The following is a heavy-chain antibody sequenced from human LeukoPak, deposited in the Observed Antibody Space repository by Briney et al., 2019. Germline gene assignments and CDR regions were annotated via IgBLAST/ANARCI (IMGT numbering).Heavy chain of an antibody. D-gene: IGHD4/OR15-4a*01. CDR3: ARDLDYGEKSEDY. Sequence: RASVKVSCKASGFTFINYYMHWVRQAPGQGLEWLGIINLSGGSTHYPQKFQDRVTMTRDTYKSTVYMELSSLRSEDTAVYYCARDLDYGEKSEDYWGQGTLVTVSS. V-gene: IGHV1-46*01. J-gene: IGHJ4*02. CDR2: INLSGGST. CDR1: GFTFINYY.